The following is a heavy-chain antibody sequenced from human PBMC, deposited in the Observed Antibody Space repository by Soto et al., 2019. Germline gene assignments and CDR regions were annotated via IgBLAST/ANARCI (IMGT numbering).Heavy chain of an antibody. Sequence: QITLKESGPTLVKPTQTLTLTCTFSGFSLSTSGVGVGWIRQPPGKALEWLALIYWDDDKRYSPSLKSRLTITKDTSKNQVVLTMTNMDPVDTATYYCAHALYSGYDPGKYYFDYWGQGTLVTVSS. CDR1: GFSLSTSGVG. D-gene: IGHD5-12*01. J-gene: IGHJ4*02. CDR3: AHALYSGYDPGKYYFDY. CDR2: IYWDDDK. V-gene: IGHV2-5*02.